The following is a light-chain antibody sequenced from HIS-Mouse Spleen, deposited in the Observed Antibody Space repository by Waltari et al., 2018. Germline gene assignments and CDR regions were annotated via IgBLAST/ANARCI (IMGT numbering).Light chain of an antibody. CDR2: KAS. CDR3: QQYNSYSGT. J-gene: IGKJ1*01. CDR1: QSISSW. V-gene: IGKV1-5*03. Sequence: DIQMTQSPSTLSASGGDRATLFCRASQSISSWLAWYQQKPGKAPKLLIYKASSLESGVPSRFSGSGSGTEFTLTISSLQPDDFATYYCQQYNSYSGTFGQGTKVEIK.